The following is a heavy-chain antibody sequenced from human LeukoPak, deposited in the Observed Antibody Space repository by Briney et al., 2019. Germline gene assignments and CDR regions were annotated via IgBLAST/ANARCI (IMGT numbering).Heavy chain of an antibody. D-gene: IGHD6-19*01. CDR3: ARGGLAVAGWAPRSFDY. Sequence: PSETLSLTCTVSGGSMSSYYWSWIRQPPGKGLEWIGEINHSGSTNYNPSLKSRVTISVDTSKNQFSLKLSSVTAADTAVYYCARGGLAVAGWAPRSFDYWGQGTLVTVSS. J-gene: IGHJ4*02. CDR2: INHSGST. V-gene: IGHV4-34*01. CDR1: GGSMSSYY.